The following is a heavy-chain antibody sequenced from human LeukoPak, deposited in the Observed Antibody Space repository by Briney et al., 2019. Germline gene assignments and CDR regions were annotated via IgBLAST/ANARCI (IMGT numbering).Heavy chain of an antibody. Sequence: GGSLRLSCAASGFTFSGSAMHWVRQASGKGLEWVGRIRSKANSYATAYAASVKGRFTISRDDSKNTAYLQMNSLKTEDTAVYYCGRIAINANNGMDVWGQGTTVTVSS. D-gene: IGHD1/OR15-1a*01. V-gene: IGHV3-73*01. CDR1: GFTFSGSA. CDR2: IRSKANSYAT. CDR3: GRIAINANNGMDV. J-gene: IGHJ6*02.